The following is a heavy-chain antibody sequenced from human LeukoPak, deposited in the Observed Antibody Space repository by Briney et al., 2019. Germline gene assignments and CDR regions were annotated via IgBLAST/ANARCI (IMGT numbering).Heavy chain of an antibody. CDR1: GGTFSSYA. CDR3: ARQDSDPDAFDI. Sequence: SVKVSCKASGGTFSSYAISWVRQAPGQGLEWMGRVIPILGIANYAQKFQGRVTITADKSTSTAYMELSSLRSEDTAVYYCARQDSDPDAFDIWGQGTMVTVSS. J-gene: IGHJ3*02. D-gene: IGHD2-15*01. V-gene: IGHV1-69*04. CDR2: VIPILGIA.